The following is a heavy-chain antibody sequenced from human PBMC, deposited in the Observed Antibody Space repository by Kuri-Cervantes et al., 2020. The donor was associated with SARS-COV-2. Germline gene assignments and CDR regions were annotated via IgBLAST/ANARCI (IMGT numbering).Heavy chain of an antibody. CDR2: IYYSGST. D-gene: IGHD4-23*01. V-gene: IGHV4-59*01. Sequence: SETLSLTCTVSGGSISSYYWSWIRQPPGKGLEWIGYIYYSGSTNYNPSLKSRVTISVDTSKNQFSLKLSSVTAADTAVYYCAADYGGNTYYYYYGMDVWGQGTTVTVSS. CDR1: GGSISSYY. J-gene: IGHJ6*02. CDR3: AADYGGNTYYYYYGMDV.